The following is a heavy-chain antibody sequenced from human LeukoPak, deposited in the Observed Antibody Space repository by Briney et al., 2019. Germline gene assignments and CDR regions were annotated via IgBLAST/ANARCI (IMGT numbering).Heavy chain of an antibody. V-gene: IGHV1-2*02. CDR1: GYTFTGYY. Sequence: ASVKVSCKASGYTFTGYYMHWVRQAPGQGLEWMGWINPNSGGTNYAQKFQGRVTMTRDTSISTAYMELSRLRSDDMAVYYCARPPPEYYDFWSGYQYYFDYWGQGTLVTVSS. D-gene: IGHD3-3*01. J-gene: IGHJ4*02. CDR2: INPNSGGT. CDR3: ARPPPEYYDFWSGYQYYFDY.